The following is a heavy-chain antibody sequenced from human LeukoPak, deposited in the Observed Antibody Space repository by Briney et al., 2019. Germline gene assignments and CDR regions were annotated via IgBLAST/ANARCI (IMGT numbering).Heavy chain of an antibody. CDR1: GFTFNDYA. J-gene: IGHJ4*02. Sequence: GGSLRLSCAASGFTFNDYAMHWVRQAPGKGLEWVSLISWDGGTTYYADSVRGRFTISRDNSKNSLYLQMNSLRGEDTALYYCVRRGYSGYDAFDFWGQGTLVTVSS. CDR3: VRRGYSGYDAFDF. V-gene: IGHV3-43D*03. D-gene: IGHD5-12*01. CDR2: ISWDGGTT.